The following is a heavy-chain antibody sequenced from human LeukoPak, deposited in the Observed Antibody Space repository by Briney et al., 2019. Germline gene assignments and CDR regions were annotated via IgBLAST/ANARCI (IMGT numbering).Heavy chain of an antibody. D-gene: IGHD1-26*01. CDR2: ISGSGGST. Sequence: GGSLRLSCAASGFTFSSYAMSWVRQAPGKGLEWVSAISGSGGSTYYADSVKGRFTISRDTSNNTLYLQVNILRAEDTAVYYCAKRGATNSFDYWGQGTLVTVSS. CDR1: GFTFSSYA. CDR3: AKRGATNSFDY. V-gene: IGHV3-23*01. J-gene: IGHJ4*02.